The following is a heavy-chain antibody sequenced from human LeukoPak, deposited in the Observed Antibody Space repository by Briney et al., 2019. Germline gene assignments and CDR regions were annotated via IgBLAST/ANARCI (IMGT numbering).Heavy chain of an antibody. J-gene: IGHJ4*02. Sequence: GGSLRLSCAASGFTLSSYAMSWVRQAPGKGLEWVSAISGSGGSTYYADSVKGRFTISRDNSKNTLYLQMNSLRAEDTAVYYCAKAYFLMIVPTCYFDYWGQGTLVTVSS. CDR2: ISGSGGST. D-gene: IGHD3-22*01. V-gene: IGHV3-23*01. CDR3: AKAYFLMIVPTCYFDY. CDR1: GFTLSSYA.